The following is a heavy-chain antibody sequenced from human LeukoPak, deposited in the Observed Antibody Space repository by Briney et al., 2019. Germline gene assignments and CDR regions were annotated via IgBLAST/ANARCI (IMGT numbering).Heavy chain of an antibody. D-gene: IGHD6-19*01. CDR2: IYYSGST. J-gene: IGHJ5*02. CDR1: GGSISSSSYY. Sequence: PSETLSLTCTVSGGSISSSSYYWGWIRQPPGKGLEWIGYIYYSGSTNYNPSLKSRVTISVDTSKNQFSLKLSSVTAADTAVYYCARHPYSSGWYPFDPWSQGTLVTVSS. CDR3: ARHPYSSGWYPFDP. V-gene: IGHV4-61*05.